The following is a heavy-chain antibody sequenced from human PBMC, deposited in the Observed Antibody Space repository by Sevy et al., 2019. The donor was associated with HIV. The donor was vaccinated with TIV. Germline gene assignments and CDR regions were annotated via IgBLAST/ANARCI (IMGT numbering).Heavy chain of an antibody. V-gene: IGHV4-38-2*01. CDR3: AGVPLFDDRRGYYPTNFDY. J-gene: IGHJ4*02. CDR2: IYHSGST. D-gene: IGHD3-22*01. CDR1: GYSISSGYY. Sequence: SETLSLTCAVSGYSISSGYYWGWIRQPPGKGLEWIGSIYHSGSTYYNPSLKSRVTISVDTSKNQVSLKLSSVTAADTAVYYCAGVPLFDDRRGYYPTNFDYWGQGTLVTVSS.